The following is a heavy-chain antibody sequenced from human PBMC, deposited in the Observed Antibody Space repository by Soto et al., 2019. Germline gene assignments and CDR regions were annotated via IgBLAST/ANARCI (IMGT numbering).Heavy chain of an antibody. V-gene: IGHV4-30-4*08. D-gene: IGHD4-17*01. CDR2: IYYNGNT. CDR1: GDSITNDDYY. CDR3: ARATTLTSSFFYYGLDV. Sequence: QVQLQESGPGLVKPSQTLSLTCSVSGDSITNDDYYWTWIRQPPGKGLEWIGHIYYNGNTYYNPSLTSRLTLSLDTSQNQFSLHLTSVIAADSASYFCARATTLTSSFFYYGLDVWGQGTTVNVSS. J-gene: IGHJ6*02.